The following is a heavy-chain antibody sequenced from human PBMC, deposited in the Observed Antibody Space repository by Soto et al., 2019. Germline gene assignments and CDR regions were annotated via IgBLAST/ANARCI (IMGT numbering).Heavy chain of an antibody. J-gene: IGHJ4*02. V-gene: IGHV4-59*01. CDR2: MFYSGST. CDR1: GGSIGSYY. CDR3: ARGLHPLLAY. D-gene: IGHD5-12*01. Sequence: SETLSLTCTVSGGSIGSYYWSWIRQPPGKGLEWIGYMFYSGSTNCNPSLKSRVTISVDTSKNQFSLNLSSVTAADTAVYYCARGLHPLLAYGGRGSLVIVSS.